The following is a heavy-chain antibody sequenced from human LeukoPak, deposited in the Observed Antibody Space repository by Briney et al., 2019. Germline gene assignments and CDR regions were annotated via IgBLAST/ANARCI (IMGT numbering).Heavy chain of an antibody. V-gene: IGHV3-48*03. CDR1: GFTFSSYE. D-gene: IGHD6-19*01. Sequence: GGSLRLSCAASGFTFSSYEMNWVRQAPGKGLEWVSYISSSGSTIYYADSVKGRFTISRDNAKNSLYLQMNSLRAEDTAVYYCVAISGWSVDAFDIWGQGTMVTVSS. CDR2: ISSSGSTI. CDR3: VAISGWSVDAFDI. J-gene: IGHJ3*02.